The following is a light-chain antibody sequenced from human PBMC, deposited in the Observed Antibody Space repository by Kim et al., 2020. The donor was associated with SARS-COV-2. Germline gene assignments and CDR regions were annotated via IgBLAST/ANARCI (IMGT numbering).Light chain of an antibody. CDR3: CSYAGSTPYV. J-gene: IGLJ1*01. V-gene: IGLV2-23*02. CDR1: SSDVVSYNL. Sequence: GQSITISCTGTSSDVVSYNLVSWYQHHPGKAPKLMIYEVSKRPSGVSNRFSGSKSGNTASLTISGLQAEDEADYYCCSYAGSTPYVFGTGTKVTVL. CDR2: EVS.